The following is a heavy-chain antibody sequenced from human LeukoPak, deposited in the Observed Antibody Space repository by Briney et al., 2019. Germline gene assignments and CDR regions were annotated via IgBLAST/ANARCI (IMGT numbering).Heavy chain of an antibody. CDR3: AKDLATKYALDY. CDR1: GFTFSSYG. CDR2: IRYDGSNK. J-gene: IGHJ4*02. Sequence: SGGSLRLSCAASGFTFSSYGMHWVRQAPGKGLEWVAFIRYDGSNKYYADSVKGRFTISRDNSKNTLSLQMHSLRAEDTAVYYCAKDLATKYALDYWGQGTLVTVSS. D-gene: IGHD2-8*01. V-gene: IGHV3-30*02.